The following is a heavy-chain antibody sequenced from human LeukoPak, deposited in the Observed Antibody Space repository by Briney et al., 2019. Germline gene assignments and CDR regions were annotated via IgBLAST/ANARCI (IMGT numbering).Heavy chain of an antibody. CDR2: IRSKANSYAT. D-gene: IGHD3-22*01. CDR1: GFTFSGSA. CDR3: ARDYYDSSGYRQNYFDY. Sequence: PGGSLRLSCAASGFTFSGSAMHWVRQASGKGLEWVGRIRSKANSYATAYAASVKGRFTISRDDSKNTAYLQMNSLKTEDTAVYYCARDYYDSSGYRQNYFDYWGQGTLVTVSS. J-gene: IGHJ4*02. V-gene: IGHV3-73*01.